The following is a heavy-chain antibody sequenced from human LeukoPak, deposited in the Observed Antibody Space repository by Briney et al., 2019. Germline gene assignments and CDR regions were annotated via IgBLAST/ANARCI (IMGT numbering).Heavy chain of an antibody. Sequence: PSETLSLTCAVYGGSFSGYYWSWIRQPPGKGLEWIGEINRSGNTNYNPSLKSRVTISVDTSKNQFSLKLSSVTAADTAVYYCARRRKNDYVWGSYRPNYFDYWGQGTLVTVSS. CDR1: GGSFSGYY. CDR2: INRSGNT. CDR3: ARRRKNDYVWGSYRPNYFDY. V-gene: IGHV4-34*01. D-gene: IGHD3-16*02. J-gene: IGHJ4*02.